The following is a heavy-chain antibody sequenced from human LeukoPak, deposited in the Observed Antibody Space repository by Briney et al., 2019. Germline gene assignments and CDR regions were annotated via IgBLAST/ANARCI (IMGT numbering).Heavy chain of an antibody. CDR2: ISWNSGSI. CDR1: GFTFDDYA. V-gene: IGHV3-9*01. D-gene: IGHD3-22*01. Sequence: GGSLRLSCAASGFTFDDYAMHWVRQAPGKGLEWVSGISWNSGSIGYADSVKGRFTISRDNAMNTLYLQMDSLRAEDTAVYYCARGEGYYDSSGYYYYFDYWGQGTLVTVSS. J-gene: IGHJ4*02. CDR3: ARGEGYYDSSGYYYYFDY.